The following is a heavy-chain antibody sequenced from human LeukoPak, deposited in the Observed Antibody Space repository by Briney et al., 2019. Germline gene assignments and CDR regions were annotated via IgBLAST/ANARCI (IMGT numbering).Heavy chain of an antibody. D-gene: IGHD6-19*01. V-gene: IGHV3-23*01. CDR3: AKGSRQWLVVGVFDY. J-gene: IGHJ4*02. CDR2: ISGSGGST. CDR1: GFTFSSYA. Sequence: GGSLRLSCAASGFTFSSYAMSWVRQAPGKGLEWVSAISGSGGSTYYADSVKGRFTISRDNSKNTLYLQMNSLRAEDTAVYYSAKGSRQWLVVGVFDYWGQGTLVTVSS.